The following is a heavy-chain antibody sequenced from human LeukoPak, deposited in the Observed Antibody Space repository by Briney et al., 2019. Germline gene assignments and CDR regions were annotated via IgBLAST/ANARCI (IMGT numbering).Heavy chain of an antibody. D-gene: IGHD3-16*01. CDR2: IKADGSEK. CDR3: ARGGESRAILQQ. CDR1: GFTFSSYS. Sequence: GGSLRLSCAASGFTFSSYSMNWVRQAPGKGLEWVANIKADGSEKDCVDSVKGRFIISRDNAKKSLYLQMNSLRVEDTAVYYCARGGESRAILQQWGQGTLVTVSS. J-gene: IGHJ4*02. V-gene: IGHV3-7*04.